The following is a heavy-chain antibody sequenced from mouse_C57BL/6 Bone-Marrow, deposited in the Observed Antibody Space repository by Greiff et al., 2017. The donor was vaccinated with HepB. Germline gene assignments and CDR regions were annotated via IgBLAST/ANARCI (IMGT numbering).Heavy chain of an antibody. CDR1: GYSITSGYY. CDR2: ISYDGSN. CDR3: AREGVVAHYYAMDY. V-gene: IGHV3-6*01. J-gene: IGHJ4*01. D-gene: IGHD1-1*01. Sequence: DVKLQESGPGLVKPSQSLSLTCSVTGYSITSGYYWNWIRQFPGNKLEWMGYISYDGSNNYNPSLKNRISITRDTSKNQFLLKLNSVTTEDTATYYCAREGVVAHYYAMDYWGQGTSVTVSS.